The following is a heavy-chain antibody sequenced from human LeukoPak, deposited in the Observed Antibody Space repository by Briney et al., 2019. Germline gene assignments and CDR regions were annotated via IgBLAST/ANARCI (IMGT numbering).Heavy chain of an antibody. CDR2: IKQDGSEK. Sequence: GGSLRLSCAASGFTFSSSWMSWVRQAPGKGLEWVANIKQDGSEKYYVDSVKGRFTISRDNAKNSLYLQMNSLRAEDTAVYYCARVRCCEGSGLLYFDPWGQGTLVTVSS. CDR1: GFTFSSSW. CDR3: ARVRCCEGSGLLYFDP. J-gene: IGHJ5*02. V-gene: IGHV3-7*01. D-gene: IGHD6-19*01.